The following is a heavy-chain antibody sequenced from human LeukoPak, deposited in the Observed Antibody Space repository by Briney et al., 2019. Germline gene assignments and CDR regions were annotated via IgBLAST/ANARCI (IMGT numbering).Heavy chain of an antibody. CDR2: IFHSGST. Sequence: PSETLSLTCAVSGDSISNSYWWNWVRQSPEMGLEWIGQIFHSGSTNYNPSLKSRVTISVDKSKNQFSLSLSSVTVADTAVYYCATYTSGRGDYYMDVWGKGTTVTVSS. J-gene: IGHJ6*03. D-gene: IGHD1-26*01. CDR1: GDSISNSYW. V-gene: IGHV4-4*02. CDR3: ATYTSGRGDYYMDV.